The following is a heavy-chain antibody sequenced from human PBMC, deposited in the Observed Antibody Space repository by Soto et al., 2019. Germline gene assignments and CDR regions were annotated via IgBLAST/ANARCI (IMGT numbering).Heavy chain of an antibody. CDR1: GFSLDTTGVG. V-gene: IGHV2-5*02. CDR2: IYWDDDK. CDR3: AHLLGGCSSKGCSPLRYDY. D-gene: IGHD2-2*01. J-gene: IGHJ4*02. Sequence: QITLKESGPTLVKPTQTLTLTCTFSGFSLDTTGVGVGWIRQPPGKALEWLALIYWDDDKRYSPSLKSRLTITKDTSKNQVVLAMNDMDPVDTATYYCAHLLGGCSSKGCSPLRYDYWGQGILVTVSS.